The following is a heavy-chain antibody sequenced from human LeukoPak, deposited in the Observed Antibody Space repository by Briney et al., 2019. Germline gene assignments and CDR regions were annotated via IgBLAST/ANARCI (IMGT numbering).Heavy chain of an antibody. CDR2: INPSGGTT. V-gene: IGHV1-46*01. CDR3: ARGYCSGGTCYSADY. J-gene: IGHJ4*02. CDR1: GYTFTSYY. D-gene: IGHD2-15*01. Sequence: ASVKVPCKASGYTFTSYYMHWVRQAPGQGLEWMGIINPSGGTTSYAQKFQGRVTMTRDTSTSTVYMELSSLRSEDTAVYYCARGYCSGGTCYSADYWGQGTLVTVSS.